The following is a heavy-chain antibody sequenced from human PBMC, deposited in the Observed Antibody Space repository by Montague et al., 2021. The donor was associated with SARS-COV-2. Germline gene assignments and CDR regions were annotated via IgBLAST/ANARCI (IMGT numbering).Heavy chain of an antibody. CDR2: INHRGST. J-gene: IGHJ4*02. V-gene: IGHV4-34*01. D-gene: IGHD3-22*01. CDR3: AGGRQDINIVVVVVTGGHYSFDF. CDR1: DGSFSVYS. Sequence: SETLSLTCAVYDGSFSVYSWTWIRQPPGEGLEWIGEINHRGSTPYHPSLKSRFTISVDTSNNQFSLKMTSVTAADTAVYYCAGGRQDINIVVVVVTGGHYSFDFWGQGTLVTVSS.